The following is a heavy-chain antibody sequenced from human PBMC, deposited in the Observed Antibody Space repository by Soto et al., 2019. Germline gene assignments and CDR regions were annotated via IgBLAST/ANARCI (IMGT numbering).Heavy chain of an antibody. D-gene: IGHD2-2*01. Sequence: SVKVSCKASGFTFTSSAMQWVRQARGQRLEWIGWIVVGSGNTNYAQKFQERVTITRDMSTSTAYMELSSLRSEDMAVYYCAADSSVVPATYSYYYYGVDVWGQGTTVTVSS. V-gene: IGHV1-58*02. J-gene: IGHJ6*02. CDR2: IVVGSGNT. CDR3: AADSSVVPATYSYYYYGVDV. CDR1: GFTFTSSA.